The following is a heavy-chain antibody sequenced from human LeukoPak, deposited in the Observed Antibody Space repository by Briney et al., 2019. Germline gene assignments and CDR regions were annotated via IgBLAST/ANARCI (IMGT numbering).Heavy chain of an antibody. J-gene: IGHJ4*02. D-gene: IGHD6-13*01. Sequence: PGGSLKLSCAASGFTFSSYAMGWVRQAPGKGLVWVSHINSDGSSTTYADSVKGRFTISRDNAKNTLYLQMNSLRAEDTAVYYCARGGAAAAFDYWGQGALVAVSS. CDR3: ARGGAAAAFDY. V-gene: IGHV3-74*03. CDR1: GFTFSSYA. CDR2: INSDGSST.